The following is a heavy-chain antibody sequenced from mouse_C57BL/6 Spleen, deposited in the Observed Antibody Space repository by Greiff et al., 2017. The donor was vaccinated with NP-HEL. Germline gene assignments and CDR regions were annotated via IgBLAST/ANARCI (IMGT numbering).Heavy chain of an antibody. CDR2: IYPGDGDT. CDR3: ARTWGPDRGGYFDV. CDR1: GYAFSSSW. Sequence: QVQLKQSGPELVKPGASVKISCKASGYAFSSSWMNWVKQRPGKGLEWIGRIYPGDGDTNYNGKFKGKATLTADKSSSTAYMQLSSLTSEDSAVYFCARTWGPDRGGYFDVWGTGTTVTVSS. V-gene: IGHV1-82*01. J-gene: IGHJ1*03.